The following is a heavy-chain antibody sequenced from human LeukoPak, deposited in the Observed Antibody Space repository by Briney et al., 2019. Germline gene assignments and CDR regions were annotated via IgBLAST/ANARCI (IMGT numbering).Heavy chain of an antibody. J-gene: IGHJ3*02. D-gene: IGHD3-3*01. CDR1: GFTFSSFA. V-gene: IGHV3-64*01. CDR3: AREILQSDAFDI. CDR2: ISRNGGST. Sequence: GGSLRLSCAASGFTFSSFAKHWVRQAPGKGLEYVSAISRNGGSTYYANSVKGRFTISRDNSKNTLFLQMGSLRAEDMAVYYCAREILQSDAFDIRGQGTMVTVSS.